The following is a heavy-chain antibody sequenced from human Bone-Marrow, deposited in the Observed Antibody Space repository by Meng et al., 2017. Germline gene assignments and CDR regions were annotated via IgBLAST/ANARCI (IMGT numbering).Heavy chain of an antibody. Sequence: GGPLRLSCAASGFTFSSYWMSWVRQAPGKGLEWVANIKQDGSEKYYVDSVKGRFTISRDNAKNSLYLQMNSLRAEDTAVYYCARGSIHYYDSSGDAFDIWGQGTMVTVSS. V-gene: IGHV3-7*01. J-gene: IGHJ3*02. D-gene: IGHD3-22*01. CDR2: IKQDGSEK. CDR1: GFTFSSYW. CDR3: ARGSIHYYDSSGDAFDI.